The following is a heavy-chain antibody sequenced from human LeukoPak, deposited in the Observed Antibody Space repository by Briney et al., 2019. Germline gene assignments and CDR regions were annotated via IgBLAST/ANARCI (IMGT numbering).Heavy chain of an antibody. CDR1: GGTFSSYA. D-gene: IGHD6-6*01. Sequence: GASVKVSCKASGGTFSSYAISWVRQAPGQGLEWMGGIIPIFGTANYAQKFQGRVTITTDESTSTAYMELSSLRSEDMAVYYCARVRGSIAARPGSFDYWGQGTLVTVSS. V-gene: IGHV1-69*05. CDR3: ARVRGSIAARPGSFDY. CDR2: IIPIFGTA. J-gene: IGHJ4*02.